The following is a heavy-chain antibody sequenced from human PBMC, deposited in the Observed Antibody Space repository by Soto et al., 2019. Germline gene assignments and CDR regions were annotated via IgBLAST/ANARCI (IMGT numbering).Heavy chain of an antibody. D-gene: IGHD2-15*01. J-gene: IGHJ4*02. V-gene: IGHV1-3*01. CDR2: INAGNGNT. CDR1: GYTFTSYA. Sequence: QVQLVQSGAEVKKPGASVKVSCKASGYTFTSYAMHWVRQAPGQRLEWMGWINAGNGNTKYSQKFQGRVTITRDTAARTPYMEPSTLRSEDTTLYYCASDLGGGTDYWGQGALGSGSS. CDR3: ASDLGGGTDY.